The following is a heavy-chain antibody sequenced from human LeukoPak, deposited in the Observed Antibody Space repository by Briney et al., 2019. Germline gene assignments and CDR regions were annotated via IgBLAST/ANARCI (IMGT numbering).Heavy chain of an antibody. CDR3: ARDRGYSGYAEYYLDY. Sequence: ASVKVSCEASGYTFTSYGISWVRQAPGQGLEWMGWISAHNGNTKNAQKVQGRVTMTTDTSTRTAYMELRSLRSDDTAVYHCARDRGYSGYAEYYLDYWGQGTLVTVSS. CDR1: GYTFTSYG. D-gene: IGHD5-12*01. CDR2: ISAHNGNT. J-gene: IGHJ4*02. V-gene: IGHV1-18*01.